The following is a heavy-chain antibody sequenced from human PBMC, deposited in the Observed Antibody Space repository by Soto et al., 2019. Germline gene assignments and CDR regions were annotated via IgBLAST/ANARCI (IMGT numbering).Heavy chain of an antibody. CDR2: TDYRSKWYN. V-gene: IGHV6-1*01. J-gene: IGHJ5*02. CDR3: ARDPGGEGVWFDP. Sequence: PSQTLSLTCAISVDIVSSNSAAWNCIRQSPSRGLEWLGRTDYRSKWYNDYAVSVKSRITINPDTSKNQFSLQLYSVTPEDTAVYYCARDPGGEGVWFDPWGQGTLVTVSS. D-gene: IGHD2-21*01. CDR1: VDIVSSNSAA.